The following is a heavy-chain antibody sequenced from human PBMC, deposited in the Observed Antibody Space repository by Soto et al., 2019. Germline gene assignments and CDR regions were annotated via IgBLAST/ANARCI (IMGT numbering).Heavy chain of an antibody. D-gene: IGHD1-1*01. V-gene: IGHV3-15*07. J-gene: IGHJ4*02. CDR1: GFTFSNAW. CDR3: TTEDWYEGAGDY. CDR2: IKSKTDGGTT. Sequence: EVQLVESGGGLVKPGGSLRLSCAASGFTFSNAWMNWVRQAPGKGLEWVGRIKSKTDGGTTDYAAPVKGRFTISRDDSKNTLYLQMNSLKTEDTAVYYFTTEDWYEGAGDYWGQGTLVTVSS.